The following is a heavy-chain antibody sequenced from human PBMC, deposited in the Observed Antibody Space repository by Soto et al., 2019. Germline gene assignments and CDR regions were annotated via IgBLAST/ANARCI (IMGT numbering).Heavy chain of an antibody. D-gene: IGHD5-12*01. V-gene: IGHV1-69*12. CDR2: IIPIFGTA. CDR3: ARVASAWIKDAFDI. J-gene: IGHJ3*02. Sequence: QVQLVQSGAEVKKPGSSVKVSCKASGGTFSSYAISWVRQAPGQGLEWMGGIIPIFGTANYAQKVQGRVTITAAESTSTAYMELSSLRSEDTAVYYCARVASAWIKDAFDIWGQGTMVTVSS. CDR1: GGTFSSYA.